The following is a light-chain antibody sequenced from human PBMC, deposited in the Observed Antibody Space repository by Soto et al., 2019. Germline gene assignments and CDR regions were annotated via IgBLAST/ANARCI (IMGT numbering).Light chain of an antibody. CDR2: LAS. CDR3: MQALQTPLT. J-gene: IGKJ4*01. Sequence: DLVMTQSPLSLPVTPGEPASISCRSSQTLLYRNGNNYLDWYLQKPGQSPQLLIYLASNLASGVPDRFSGSGSGTDFTLKISRVEAEDVGVYYCMQALQTPLTFGGGTKVEIK. CDR1: QTLLYRNGNNY. V-gene: IGKV2-28*01.